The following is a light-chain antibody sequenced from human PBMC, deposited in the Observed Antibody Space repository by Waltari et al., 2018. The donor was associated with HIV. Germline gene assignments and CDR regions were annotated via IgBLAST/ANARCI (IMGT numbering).Light chain of an antibody. V-gene: IGKV1-5*03. Sequence: DVQMTQSPSTLSAGVGEKVTITGRASQIINNWLAWYQQKPGKPPKLLIYKTSYLESGVPSRFSGSGSGADFTLTIDGLQPDDFATYYCQQYNSHSYAFGQGTKVDVK. CDR1: QIINNW. J-gene: IGKJ2*01. CDR2: KTS. CDR3: QQYNSHSYA.